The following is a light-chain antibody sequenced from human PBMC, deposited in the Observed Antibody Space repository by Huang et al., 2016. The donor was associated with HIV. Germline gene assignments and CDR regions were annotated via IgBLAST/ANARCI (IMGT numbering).Light chain of an antibody. CDR1: RSVSSN. J-gene: IGKJ1*01. Sequence: ETVMTQSPATLSVSPGERATLAGKASRSVSSNLAWCQQKPGPAPRLLIYGASTRATGVPARFTGRGSGTEFNLTISSLQSEDFAFYYCHQYNNWPPWTFGQGTKVEI. CDR2: GAS. CDR3: HQYNNWPPWT. V-gene: IGKV3-15*01.